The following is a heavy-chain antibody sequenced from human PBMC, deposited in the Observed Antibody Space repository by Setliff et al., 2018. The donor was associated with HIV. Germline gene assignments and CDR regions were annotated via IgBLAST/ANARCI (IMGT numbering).Heavy chain of an antibody. Sequence: SETLSLTCTVSGDSISTNSPYWAWIRQHPGKGLEWIGTICYSGFTYYNASLKSRVSIAVDTSKNQISLRLSSVTVADTAVYYCARHCDDDRSSSYFRVFDIWGQGTMVTVSS. D-gene: IGHD2-21*02. CDR3: ARHCDDDRSSSYFRVFDI. J-gene: IGHJ3*02. V-gene: IGHV4-39*01. CDR1: GDSISTNSPY. CDR2: ICYSGFT.